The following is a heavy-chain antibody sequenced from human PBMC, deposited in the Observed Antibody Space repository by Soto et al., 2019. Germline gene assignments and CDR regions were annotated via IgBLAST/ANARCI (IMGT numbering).Heavy chain of an antibody. CDR1: GGSISSSSYY. J-gene: IGHJ4*02. CDR2: IYYSGST. D-gene: IGHD3-3*01. V-gene: IGHV4-39*01. Sequence: QLQLQESGPGLVKPSETLSLTCTVSGGSISSSSYYWGWIRQPPGKGLEWIGSIYYSGSTYYNPSLKSRVTISVDTSKNQFSLKLSSVTAADTAVYYCARVGFLEWLYFYWGQGTLVTVSS. CDR3: ARVGFLEWLYFY.